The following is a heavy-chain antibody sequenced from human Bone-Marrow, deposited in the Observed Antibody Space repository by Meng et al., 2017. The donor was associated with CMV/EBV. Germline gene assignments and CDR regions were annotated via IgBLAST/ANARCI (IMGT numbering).Heavy chain of an antibody. Sequence: LRLSCAVYGGSFSGYYWSWIRQPPGKGLEWIGEINHSGSTNYNPSLKSRVTISVDTSKNQFSLKLSSVTAADTAVYYCARGDRGDIVVVPAATGAPFDYWGQGTLVTVSS. D-gene: IGHD2-2*01. CDR1: GGSFSGYY. V-gene: IGHV4-34*01. J-gene: IGHJ4*02. CDR3: ARGDRGDIVVVPAATGAPFDY. CDR2: INHSGST.